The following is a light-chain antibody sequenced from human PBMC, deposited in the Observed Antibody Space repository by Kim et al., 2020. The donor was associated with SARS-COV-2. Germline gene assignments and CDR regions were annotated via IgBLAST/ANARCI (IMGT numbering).Light chain of an antibody. Sequence: QSITVSCTGPSSDVGGSNYVSWYQQHPGKAPKLMIYDVSNRPSGVSNRFSGSKSGNTASLTISGLQAEDEADYYCSSYTSSSTLHVFGTGTKVTVL. CDR1: SSDVGGSNY. J-gene: IGLJ1*01. V-gene: IGLV2-14*03. CDR3: SSYTSSSTLHV. CDR2: DVS.